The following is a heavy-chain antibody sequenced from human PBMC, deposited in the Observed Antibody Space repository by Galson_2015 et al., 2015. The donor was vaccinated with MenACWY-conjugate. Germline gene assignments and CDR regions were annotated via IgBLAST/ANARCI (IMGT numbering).Heavy chain of an antibody. D-gene: IGHD6-19*01. V-gene: IGHV4-59*08. CDR3: ARLLQQWLVPKAFDV. Sequence: ETLSLTCSVSGGSMSSYYWSWIRQPPGKGLEWISYIYYTGGSSHYNPSLKSRVTISIDTSMKQFSLKLTSVTAADTAVYYCARLLQQWLVPKAFDVWGPG. J-gene: IGHJ3*01. CDR2: IYYTGGSS. CDR1: GGSMSSYY.